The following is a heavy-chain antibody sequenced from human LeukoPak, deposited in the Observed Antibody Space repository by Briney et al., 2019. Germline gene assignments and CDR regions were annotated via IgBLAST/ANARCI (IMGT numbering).Heavy chain of an antibody. V-gene: IGHV4-59*08. CDR3: ARALLLPAEFDY. J-gene: IGHJ4*02. CDR2: IYYSGST. CDR1: GGSISSYY. D-gene: IGHD3-10*01. Sequence: SETLSLTCTVSGGSISSYYWSWIRQPPGKGLEWIGYIYYSGSTNYNPSLKSRVTISVDTSKNQFSLKLSSVTAADTAVYYCARALLLPAEFDYWGQGTLVTVSS.